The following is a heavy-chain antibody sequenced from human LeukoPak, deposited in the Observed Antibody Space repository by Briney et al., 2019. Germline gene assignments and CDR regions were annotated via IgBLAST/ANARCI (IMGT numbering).Heavy chain of an antibody. V-gene: IGHV4-59*12. CDR2: IHYTGST. CDR1: GGSISSYY. CDR3: ARELYYGDPDADWFDP. Sequence: SSETLSLTCTVSGGSISSYYWSWIRQPPRKGLEWIGYIHYTGSTNYNPSLKSRVTISVDTSKNQFSLKLSSVTAADTAVYYCARELYYGDPDADWFDPWGQGTLVTVSS. J-gene: IGHJ5*02. D-gene: IGHD4-17*01.